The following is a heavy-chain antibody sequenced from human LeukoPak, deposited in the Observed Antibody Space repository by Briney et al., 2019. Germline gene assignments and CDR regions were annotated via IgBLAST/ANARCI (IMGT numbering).Heavy chain of an antibody. J-gene: IGHJ4*02. CDR2: IYYSGST. V-gene: IGHV4-39*01. CDR1: GGSISSSSYY. D-gene: IGHD6-19*01. CDR3: ATATSGWYPRFDY. Sequence: SETLSLTCTVSGGSISSSSYYWGWIRQPPGKGLEWIGSIYYSGSTYYNPSLKGRVTIPVDTSKNQFSLKLNSVTAADTAVYYCATATSGWYPRFDYWGQGTLVAFSS.